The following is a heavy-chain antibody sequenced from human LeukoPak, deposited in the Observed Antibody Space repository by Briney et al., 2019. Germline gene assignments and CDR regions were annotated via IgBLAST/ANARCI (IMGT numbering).Heavy chain of an antibody. Sequence: PSQTLSLTCTVSGGSISSGVYYWSWIRQPPGKGLEWIGYIYYSGSTYYNPSLKSRVTISVDTSKNQFSLKLSSVTAADTAVYYCARGSYYYGSGRDYWGQGTLVTVSS. CDR1: GGSISSGVYY. J-gene: IGHJ4*02. CDR2: IYYSGST. CDR3: ARGSYYYGSGRDY. D-gene: IGHD3-10*01. V-gene: IGHV4-30-4*01.